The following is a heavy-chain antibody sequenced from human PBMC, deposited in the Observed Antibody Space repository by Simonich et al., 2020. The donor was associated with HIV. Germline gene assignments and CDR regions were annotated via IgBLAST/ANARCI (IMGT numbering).Heavy chain of an antibody. D-gene: IGHD1-7*01. CDR1: GYTFTTYA. Sequence: QVQLVQSGAEVKKPGASVQVSCKASGYTFTTYAMNWVRQAPGQGLEWMGWIKTKTGNPTYAHGFTGRFVFSLATSVSTTYLQISSLKAEDTAVYYCARVAGVRPGTNWFDPWGQGTLVTVSS. V-gene: IGHV7-4-1*02. J-gene: IGHJ5*02. CDR3: ARVAGVRPGTNWFDP. CDR2: IKTKTGNP.